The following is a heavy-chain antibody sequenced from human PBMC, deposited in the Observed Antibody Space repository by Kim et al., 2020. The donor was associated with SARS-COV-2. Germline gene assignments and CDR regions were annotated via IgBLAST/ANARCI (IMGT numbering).Heavy chain of an antibody. V-gene: IGHV3-21*01. J-gene: IGHJ3*02. Sequence: GGSLRLSCAASGFTFSSYSMNWVRQAPGKGLEWVSSISSSSSYIYYADSVKGRFTISRDNAKNSLYLQMNSLRAEDTAVYYCARATARQWLVLGAFDIWGQGTMVTVSS. D-gene: IGHD6-19*01. CDR3: ARATARQWLVLGAFDI. CDR1: GFTFSSYS. CDR2: ISSSSSYI.